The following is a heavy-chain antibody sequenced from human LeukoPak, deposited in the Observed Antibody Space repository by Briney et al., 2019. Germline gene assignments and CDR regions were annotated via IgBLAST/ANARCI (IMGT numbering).Heavy chain of an antibody. CDR2: INHSGST. Sequence: PSETLSLTCSVSGASLSTSPYYWSWIRQPPGKGLEWIGEINHSGSTNYNPSLKSRVTISVDTSKNQFSLTLNSVTAADTAVYYCARSLDYYDSSGQNYWGQGILVTVSS. CDR1: GASLSTSPYY. D-gene: IGHD3-22*01. V-gene: IGHV4-39*07. CDR3: ARSLDYYDSSGQNY. J-gene: IGHJ4*02.